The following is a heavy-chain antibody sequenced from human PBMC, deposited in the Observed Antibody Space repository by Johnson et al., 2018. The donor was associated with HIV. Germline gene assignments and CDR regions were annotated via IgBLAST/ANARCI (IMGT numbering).Heavy chain of an antibody. J-gene: IGHJ3*02. V-gene: IGHV3-30*14. CDR1: GFTFSNYA. Sequence: QVQLVESGGDLVQPGGSLRLSCAASGFTFSNYAMHWVRQAPGKGLEWVAVISYDGSNKYYADSVKGRFTISRDNSKNTLYLQMNSLRAEDTAVYYCVRVSLGYSYGYDAFDIWGQGTMVTVAS. CDR2: ISYDGSNK. D-gene: IGHD5-18*01. CDR3: VRVSLGYSYGYDAFDI.